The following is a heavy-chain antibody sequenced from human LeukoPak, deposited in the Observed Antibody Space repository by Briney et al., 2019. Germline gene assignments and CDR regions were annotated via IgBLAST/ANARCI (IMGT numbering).Heavy chain of an antibody. CDR2: ISSSSSYI. CDR3: ARATSDLWSGYYYYYYYGMDV. CDR1: GFTFSSYS. D-gene: IGHD3-3*01. Sequence: GGSLRLSCAASGFTFSSYSMNWVRQAPGKGLEWVSSISSSSSYIYYADSVKGRFTISRDNAKNSLYLQMNSLRAEDTAVYYCARATSDLWSGYYYYYYYGMDVWGQGTTVTVSS. J-gene: IGHJ6*02. V-gene: IGHV3-21*01.